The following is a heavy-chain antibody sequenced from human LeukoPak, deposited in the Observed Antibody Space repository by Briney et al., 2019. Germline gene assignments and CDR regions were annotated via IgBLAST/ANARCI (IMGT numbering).Heavy chain of an antibody. V-gene: IGHV4-59*01. CDR1: GGSIRSYY. D-gene: IGHD2-8*01. CDR2: IYYSGST. Sequence: SETLSLTCTVSGGSIRSYYWSWIRQPPGKGLEWIGYIYYSGSTNYNPSLKSRVTISVDTSKNQFSLKLSSVTAADTAVYYCARRLMVYAIQGDAFDIWGQGTMVTVSS. J-gene: IGHJ3*02. CDR3: ARRLMVYAIQGDAFDI.